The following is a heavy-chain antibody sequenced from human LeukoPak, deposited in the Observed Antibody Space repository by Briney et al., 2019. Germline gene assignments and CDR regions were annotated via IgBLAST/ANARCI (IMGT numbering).Heavy chain of an antibody. Sequence: ASVKVSCKASGYTFTSYAIHWVRQAPGQRLEWMGWINAGNGNTKYSQKFQGRVTITRDTSASTAYMELSSLRSEDTAVYYCARCYYDSSGYLDENWFDPWGQGTLVTVSS. J-gene: IGHJ5*02. V-gene: IGHV1-3*01. CDR2: INAGNGNT. CDR1: GYTFTSYA. D-gene: IGHD3-22*01. CDR3: ARCYYDSSGYLDENWFDP.